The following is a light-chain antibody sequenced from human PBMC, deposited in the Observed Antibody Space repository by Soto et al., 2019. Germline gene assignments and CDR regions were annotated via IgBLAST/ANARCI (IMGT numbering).Light chain of an antibody. V-gene: IGKV3-20*01. J-gene: IGKJ5*01. CDR1: QSVSSSY. Sequence: EIVLTQSPGTLSLSPGERATLSCRASQSVSSSYLAWYQQKPGQAPRLLIYGASSRATGIPDRFSGSGSGTDFTLTISSLEPEDSAVYYCQQYGSSPRITFGQGTRLEIK. CDR3: QQYGSSPRIT. CDR2: GAS.